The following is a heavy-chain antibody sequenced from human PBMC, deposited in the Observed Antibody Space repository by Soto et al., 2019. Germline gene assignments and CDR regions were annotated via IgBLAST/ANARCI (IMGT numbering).Heavy chain of an antibody. J-gene: IGHJ5*02. CDR1: GYSISSGYH. D-gene: IGHD2-15*01. CDR3: ARQDRVVAEGRSFDP. CDR2: VHYSGNT. Sequence: WGTLSLTCTVSGYSISSGYHWAWIRQPRGKGLEWLGSVHYSGNTYYNPSLKSRLTISVDKSKNQFSLNLSSVTAADTAVYHCARQDRVVAEGRSFDPWGQGTLVTVSS. V-gene: IGHV4-38-2*02.